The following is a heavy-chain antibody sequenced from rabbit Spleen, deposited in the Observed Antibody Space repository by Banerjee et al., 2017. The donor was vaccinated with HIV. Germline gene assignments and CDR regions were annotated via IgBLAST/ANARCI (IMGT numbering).Heavy chain of an antibody. CDR2: IDSGSSGDT. J-gene: IGHJ4*01. D-gene: IGHD4-1*01. CDR1: GFSFSSRFY. Sequence: QSLEESGGDLVKPGASLTLTCTASGFSFSSRFYMCWVRQAPGKGLEWIACIDSGSSGDTYYASWAKGRFTISKTSSTTVTLQMTSLTAADTATYFCARETSSGWGIVSFYFSLWGPGTLVTGS. CDR3: ARETSSGWGIVSFYFSL. V-gene: IGHV1S40*01.